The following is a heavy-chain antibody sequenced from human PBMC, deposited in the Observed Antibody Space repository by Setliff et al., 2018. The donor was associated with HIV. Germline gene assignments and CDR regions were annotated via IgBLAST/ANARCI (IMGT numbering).Heavy chain of an antibody. CDR2: IYYSGST. CDR3: ASLSTPARYFDL. Sequence: PSETLSLTCTVSGGSISSSSYYWGWIRQPPGKGLEWIGSIYYSGSTYYNPSLKSRVTIPVDTSKNQFSLKLSSVTAADTAVYYCASLSTPARYFDLWGRGTLVTVSS. J-gene: IGHJ2*01. D-gene: IGHD6-25*01. CDR1: GGSISSSSYY. V-gene: IGHV4-39*01.